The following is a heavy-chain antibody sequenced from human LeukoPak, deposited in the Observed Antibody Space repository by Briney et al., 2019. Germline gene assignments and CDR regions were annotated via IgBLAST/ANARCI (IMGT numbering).Heavy chain of an antibody. D-gene: IGHD5-12*01. V-gene: IGHV3-7*01. CDR2: IKQDGSEK. J-gene: IGHJ4*02. CDR1: GFTFSSYW. CDR3: ARAYEGTFDY. Sequence: PGGSLRLSCAASGFTFSSYWMSWVRQAPGKGLEWVANIKQDGSEKNYVGSVKGRFTISRDNAKSSLSLQMNSLRVEDTAVYYCARAYEGTFDYWGQGTLVTVSS.